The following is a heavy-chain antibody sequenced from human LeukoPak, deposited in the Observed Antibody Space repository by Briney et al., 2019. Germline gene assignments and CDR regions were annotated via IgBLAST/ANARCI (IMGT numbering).Heavy chain of an antibody. CDR3: ARRTVTTIWH. CDR1: GGSISSSSYY. D-gene: IGHD4-17*01. Sequence: SETLSLTCTVSGGSISSSSYYWGWIRQPPGKGLESIGSIYYSGSTYYNPSLKSRVTISVDTSKNQFSLKLSSVTAADTAVYYCARRTVTTIWHWGQGTLVTVSS. CDR2: IYYSGST. V-gene: IGHV4-39*01. J-gene: IGHJ4*02.